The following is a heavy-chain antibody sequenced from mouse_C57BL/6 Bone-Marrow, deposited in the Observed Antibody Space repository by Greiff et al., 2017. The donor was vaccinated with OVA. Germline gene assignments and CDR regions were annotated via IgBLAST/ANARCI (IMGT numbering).Heavy chain of an antibody. V-gene: IGHV1-75*01. CDR1: GYTFTDYY. CDR2: IFPGSGST. J-gene: IGHJ2*01. Sequence: VKLVESGPELVKPGASVKISCKASGYTFTDYYINWVKQRPGQGLEWIGWIFPGSGSTYYNEKFKGKATLTVDKSSSTAYMLLRSLTSEDSAVYFCARPNWDGGDYWGQGTTLTVSS. D-gene: IGHD4-1*01. CDR3: ARPNWDGGDY.